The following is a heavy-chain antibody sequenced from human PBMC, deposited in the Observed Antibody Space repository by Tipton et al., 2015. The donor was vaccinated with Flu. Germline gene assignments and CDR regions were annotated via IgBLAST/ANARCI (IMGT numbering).Heavy chain of an antibody. D-gene: IGHD3-10*01. CDR3: ARDDGDYGSETYHYYYGMDV. V-gene: IGHV4-61*02. J-gene: IGHJ6*02. CDR1: GDSISSGAHY. CDR2: IYTSGNT. Sequence: TLSLTCAVSGDSISSGAHYWSWIRQPAGKGLEWIGRIYTSGNTNYNPSLKTRVTISVDTSKNQFSLKLTSVTAADTAVYYCARDDGDYGSETYHYYYGMDVWGPGTTVIVSS.